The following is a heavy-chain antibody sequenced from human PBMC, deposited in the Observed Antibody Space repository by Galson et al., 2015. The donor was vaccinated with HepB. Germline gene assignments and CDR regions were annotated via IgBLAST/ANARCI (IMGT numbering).Heavy chain of an antibody. D-gene: IGHD5-12*01. CDR2: INPKNGGT. CDR3: VRDEDLGPRSDFDY. CDR1: GFTFIDYY. J-gene: IGHJ4*02. Sequence: SVKVSCKAFGFTFIDYYYHWVRQAPGQGLEWLGWINPKNGGTNYAQKSQGRVTMTTDTSITTVYMEVSRLTFDDTAVYYCVRDEDLGPRSDFDYWGQGTLVTVSS. V-gene: IGHV1-2*02.